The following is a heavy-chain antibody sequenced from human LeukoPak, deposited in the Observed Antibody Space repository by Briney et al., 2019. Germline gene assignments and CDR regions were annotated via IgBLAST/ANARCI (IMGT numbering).Heavy chain of an antibody. J-gene: IGHJ6*04. V-gene: IGHV3-21*01. Sequence: KPGGSLRLSCAASGFTFSSYSMNWVRQAPGKGLEWVSSISSSSSYIYYADSVKGRFTISRDNAKNSLYLQMNSLRAGDTAVYYCARAAAAADQYYYYGMDVWGKGTTVTVSS. CDR3: ARAAAAADQYYYYGMDV. CDR1: GFTFSSYS. CDR2: ISSSSSYI. D-gene: IGHD6-13*01.